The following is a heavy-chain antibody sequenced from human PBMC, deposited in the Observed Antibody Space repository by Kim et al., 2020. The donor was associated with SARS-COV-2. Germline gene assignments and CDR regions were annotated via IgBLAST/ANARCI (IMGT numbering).Heavy chain of an antibody. CDR1: GGSISSSSYY. Sequence: SETLSLTCTVSGGSISSSSYYWGWIRQPPGKGLEWIGSIYYSGSTYYNPSLKSRVTIPVDTSKNQFSLKLSSVTAADTAVYYCARTGITMIVVGWSQGTLVTVSS. D-gene: IGHD3-22*01. CDR2: IYYSGST. V-gene: IGHV4-39*01. CDR3: ARTGITMIVVG. J-gene: IGHJ4*02.